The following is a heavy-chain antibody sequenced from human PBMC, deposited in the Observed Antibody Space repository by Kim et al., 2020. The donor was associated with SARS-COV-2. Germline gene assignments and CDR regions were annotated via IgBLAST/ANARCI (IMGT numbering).Heavy chain of an antibody. D-gene: IGHD2-2*02. Sequence: YADSVNGRFTISRDNAKKSLYLQVNSLRAEDTALYYCAKAYCSSTNCYIVYWGQGTLVTVSS. CDR3: AKAYCSSTNCYIVY. V-gene: IGHV3-9*01. J-gene: IGHJ4*02.